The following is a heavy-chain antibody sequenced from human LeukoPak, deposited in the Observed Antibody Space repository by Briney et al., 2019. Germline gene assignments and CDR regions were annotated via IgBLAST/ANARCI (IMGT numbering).Heavy chain of an antibody. CDR3: AKDLAQCSGGSCYLRY. J-gene: IGHJ4*02. V-gene: IGHV3-23*01. CDR1: GFTFSSYA. Sequence: GGSLRLSCAASGFTFSSYAMSWVRQAPGKGLEWVSAISGGGGSTYYADSVKGRFTISRDNSKNTLYLQMNSLRAEGTAVYYCAKDLAQCSGGSCYLRYWGQGTLVTVSS. D-gene: IGHD2-15*01. CDR2: ISGGGGST.